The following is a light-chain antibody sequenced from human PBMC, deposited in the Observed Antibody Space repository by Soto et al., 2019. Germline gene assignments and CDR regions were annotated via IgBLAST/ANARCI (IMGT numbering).Light chain of an antibody. CDR1: SSDVGNYHY. Sequence: QSVPTQPRSVSGSPGQSVTISCTGTSSDVGNYHYVSWYQQHPGQAPELIISDITKRPSGVPDRFSGSKSGNTASLTISGLQAEDEADYYCCSYAGSYTWVFGGGTQLTVL. J-gene: IGLJ3*02. CDR2: DIT. V-gene: IGLV2-11*01. CDR3: CSYAGSYTWV.